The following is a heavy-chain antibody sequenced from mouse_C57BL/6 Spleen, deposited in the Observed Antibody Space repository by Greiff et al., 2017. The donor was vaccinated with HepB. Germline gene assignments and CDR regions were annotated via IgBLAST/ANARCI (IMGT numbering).Heavy chain of an antibody. D-gene: IGHD1-1*01. J-gene: IGHJ4*01. CDR1: GYTFTDYN. CDR2: INPNNGGT. CDR3: ARGSSYCYAMDY. V-gene: IGHV1-18*01. Sequence: EVQLQQSGPELVKPGASVKIPCKASGYTFTDYNMDWVKQSHGKSLEWIGDINPNNGGTIYNQKFKGKATLTVDKSSSTAYMELRSLTSEDTAVSYCARGSSYCYAMDYWGQGTSVTVSS.